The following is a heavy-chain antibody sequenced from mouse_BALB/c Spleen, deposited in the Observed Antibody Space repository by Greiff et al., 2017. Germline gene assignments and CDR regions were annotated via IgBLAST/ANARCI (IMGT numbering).Heavy chain of an antibody. Sequence: EVKLMESGPELVKPGASVKMSCKASGYTFTSYVMHWVKQKPGQGLEWIGYINPYNDGTKYNEKFKGKATLTADKSSSTAYMQLSSLTSDDSAVYFCARSYGNYGGYAMDYWGQGTSVTVSS. CDR3: ARSYGNYGGYAMDY. J-gene: IGHJ4*01. V-gene: IGHV1-14*01. CDR1: GYTFTSYV. D-gene: IGHD2-1*01. CDR2: INPYNDGT.